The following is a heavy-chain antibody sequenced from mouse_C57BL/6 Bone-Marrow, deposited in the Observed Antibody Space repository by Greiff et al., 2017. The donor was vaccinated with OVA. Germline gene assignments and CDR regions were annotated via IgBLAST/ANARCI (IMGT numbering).Heavy chain of an antibody. Sequence: EVQVVESGPGLVKPSQSLSLTCSVTGYSITSGYYWNWIRQDPGNKLEWMGYISYDGSNNYNPSLKNRISLTRDTSKNQFIMKLNSVTTVDCATYFCARGLSFAYWGQGTLVTVSA. CDR3: ARGLSFAY. CDR1: GYSITSGYY. V-gene: IGHV3-6*01. CDR2: ISYDGSN. J-gene: IGHJ3*01. D-gene: IGHD2-3*01.